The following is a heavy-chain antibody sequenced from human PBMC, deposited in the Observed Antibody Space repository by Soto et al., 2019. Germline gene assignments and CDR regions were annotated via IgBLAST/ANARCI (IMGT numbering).Heavy chain of an antibody. J-gene: IGHJ1*01. CDR3: ARGLWNDVFQY. Sequence: SETLSLTCAVSGGSISSGGYSWTWIRQPPGKGLEWIGYVHHTGSTTYNPSLKTRVNISVDGPNNQFFLTLTSATAADSAIYYCARGLWNDVFQYWGRGMLVAVSS. CDR1: GGSISSGGYS. D-gene: IGHD1-1*01. CDR2: VHHTGST. V-gene: IGHV4-30-2*01.